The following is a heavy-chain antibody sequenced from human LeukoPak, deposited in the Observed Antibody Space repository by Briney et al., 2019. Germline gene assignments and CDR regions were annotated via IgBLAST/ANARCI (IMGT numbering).Heavy chain of an antibody. V-gene: IGHV4-31*03. CDR1: GGSISSGGYY. CDR2: IYYSGST. Sequence: PSETLSLTCTVSGGSISSGGYYWSWIRQHPGKGLEWIGYIYYSGSTYYNPSLKSRVTISLDTSRNQFSLKLTSLTAADTAVYYCARGGPNYEYLWGSPRRYYFDLWGQGTLVSVSS. D-gene: IGHD3-16*01. J-gene: IGHJ4*02. CDR3: ARGGPNYEYLWGSPRRYYFDL.